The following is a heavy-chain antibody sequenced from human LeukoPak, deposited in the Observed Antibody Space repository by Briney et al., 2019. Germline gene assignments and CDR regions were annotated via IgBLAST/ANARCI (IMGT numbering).Heavy chain of an antibody. D-gene: IGHD3-22*01. Sequence: GESLKISCKGSGYTFSNYWMHWVRQAPGKGLVWVSRINSDGSSTSYADSVKGRFTISRDNAKNTLYLQMNSLRAEDTAVYYCAMTYYYDSSGYYPKRPDYWGQGTLVTVSS. J-gene: IGHJ4*02. CDR1: GYTFSNYW. CDR3: AMTYYYDSSGYYPKRPDY. V-gene: IGHV3-74*01. CDR2: INSDGSST.